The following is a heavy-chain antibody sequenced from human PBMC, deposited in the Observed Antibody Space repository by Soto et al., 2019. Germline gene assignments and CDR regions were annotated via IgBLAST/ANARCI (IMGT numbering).Heavy chain of an antibody. J-gene: IGHJ5*02. CDR1: GFTLSSDW. Sequence: VQLVESGRGLVQPGGSLRLSCAASGFTLSSDWMSWVRQAPGKGLESVANIKQDGGENYYVDSVKGRITISRDNAKNTLYLQMNSLRAEDTAVYYCARVRRDNCFDPWGQGTLVTVSS. CDR2: IKQDGGEN. V-gene: IGHV3-7*03. D-gene: IGHD1-1*01. CDR3: ARVRRDNCFDP.